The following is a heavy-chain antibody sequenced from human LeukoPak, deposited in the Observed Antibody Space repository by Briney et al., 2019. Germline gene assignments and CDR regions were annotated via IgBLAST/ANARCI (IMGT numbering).Heavy chain of an antibody. J-gene: IGHJ5*02. CDR2: IYTSGST. Sequence: ASETLSLTCTVSGGSISSYYWSWIRQPAGKGLEWIGRIYTSGSTNCNPSLKSRVTMSVDTSKNQFSLKLSSVTAADTAVYYCARDKEYDILTDQNWFDPWGQGTLVTVSS. V-gene: IGHV4-4*07. D-gene: IGHD3-9*01. CDR3: ARDKEYDILTDQNWFDP. CDR1: GGSISSYY.